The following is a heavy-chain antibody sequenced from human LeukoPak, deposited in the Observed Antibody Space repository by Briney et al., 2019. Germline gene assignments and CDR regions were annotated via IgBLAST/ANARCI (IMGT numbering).Heavy chain of an antibody. CDR3: ASHTQRRNDLFVGDY. Sequence: SVKVSCKASGGTFNNYANSWVRQAPGQGLEWKGGIIPIFGTAKYAQKLQGRVTITADESTSTAYMELSSLRSDDTAVYYCASHTQRRNDLFVGDYWGQGTLVTVSS. D-gene: IGHD1-1*01. CDR1: GGTFNNYA. CDR2: IIPIFGTA. J-gene: IGHJ4*02. V-gene: IGHV1-69*01.